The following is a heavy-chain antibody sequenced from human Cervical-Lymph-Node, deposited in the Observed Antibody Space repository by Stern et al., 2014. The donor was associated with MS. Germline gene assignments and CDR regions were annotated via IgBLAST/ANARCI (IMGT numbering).Heavy chain of an antibody. V-gene: IGHV4-34*01. CDR3: ARSGWSSVYFDY. J-gene: IGHJ4*02. CDR2: INHSGST. CDR1: GGSFSGYY. Sequence: QVQLQQWGAGLLKPSETLSLTCAVYGGSFSGYYWSWIRQPPGKGLEWIGEINHSGSTNYNPSLKSRVTISVDTSKNQFSLKLSSVTAADTAVYYCARSGWSSVYFDYWGQGTLVTVSS. D-gene: IGHD6-19*01.